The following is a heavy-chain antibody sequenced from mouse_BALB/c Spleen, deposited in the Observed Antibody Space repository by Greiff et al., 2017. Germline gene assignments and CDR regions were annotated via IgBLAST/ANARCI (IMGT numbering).Heavy chain of an antibody. J-gene: IGHJ2*01. CDR3: AREKDYDY. Sequence: EVQLVESGPGLVKPSKSLSLTCSVTGYSITSGYYWNWIRQFPGNKLEWMGYISYDGSNNYNPSLKNRISITRDTSKNQFFLKLNSVTTEDTATYYCAREKDYDYWGQGTTLTVSS. CDR1: GYSITSGYY. V-gene: IGHV3-6*02. D-gene: IGHD2-4*01. CDR2: ISYDGSN.